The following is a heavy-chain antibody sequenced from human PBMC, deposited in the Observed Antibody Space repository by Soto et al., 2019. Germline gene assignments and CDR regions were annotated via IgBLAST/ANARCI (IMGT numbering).Heavy chain of an antibody. CDR2: IKQDGSDK. V-gene: IGHV3-7*02. CDR1: GFYFSNYL. CDR3: ATSRTFDY. Sequence: PGGSLTLSCFTFGFYFSNYLLNWVRQAPGKGLEWVANIKQDGSDKYYVDSVKGRFTISRDNAKNSLYLQMNSLRAEDTAVYYCATSRTFDYWGQGTLVTVSS. J-gene: IGHJ4*02.